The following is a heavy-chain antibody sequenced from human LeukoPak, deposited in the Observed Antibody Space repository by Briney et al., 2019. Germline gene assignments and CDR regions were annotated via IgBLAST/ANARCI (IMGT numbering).Heavy chain of an antibody. Sequence: PSETLSLTCTVSGGSISSGSYYWSWIRQPAGKGLEWIGRIYTSGSTNYNPSLKSRVTISVDTSKNQFSLKLGSVTAADTAVYYCARSINIQLWARYFDYWGQGTLVTVSS. V-gene: IGHV4-61*02. CDR2: IYTSGST. D-gene: IGHD5-18*01. CDR3: ARSINIQLWARYFDY. J-gene: IGHJ4*02. CDR1: GGSISSGSYY.